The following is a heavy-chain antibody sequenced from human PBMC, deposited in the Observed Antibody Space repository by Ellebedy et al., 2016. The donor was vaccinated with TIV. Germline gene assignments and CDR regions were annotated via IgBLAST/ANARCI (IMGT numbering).Heavy chain of an antibody. D-gene: IGHD2-2*01. CDR3: ARYTYQLLWQRFDY. CDR2: INHSGST. J-gene: IGHJ4*02. V-gene: IGHV4-34*01. CDR1: GGSFSGYY. Sequence: SETLSLTCAVHGGSFSGYYWSWIRQPPGKGLEWIGEINHSGSTNYNPSLKSRVTISVDTSKNQFSLKLSSVTAADTAVYYCARYTYQLLWQRFDYWGQGTLVTVSS.